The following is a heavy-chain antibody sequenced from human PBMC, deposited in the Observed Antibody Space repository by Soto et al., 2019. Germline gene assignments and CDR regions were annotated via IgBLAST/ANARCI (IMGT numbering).Heavy chain of an antibody. CDR2: ISYDGTYR. D-gene: IGHD5-12*01. V-gene: IGHV3-30*14. CDR1: GFTFNNFA. J-gene: IGHJ6*02. Sequence: GGSLRLSCAASGFTFNNFAMHWVRQAPGKGLEWVAFISYDGTYRYYADSVRGRFTVYRDNSKSTLFLQMNSLKFEDTAVYVCANEVDVAFSSLQYGMDVWGQGTTVTVSS. CDR3: ANEVDVAFSSLQYGMDV.